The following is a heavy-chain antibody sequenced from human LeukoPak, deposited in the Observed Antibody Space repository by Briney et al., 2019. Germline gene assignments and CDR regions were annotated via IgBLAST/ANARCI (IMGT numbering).Heavy chain of an antibody. J-gene: IGHJ5*02. Sequence: GGSLRLSCAASGFTFSSYAMSWVRQAPGKGLEWVSAISGSGGSTYYADSVKGRFTISRDNPDNVVYLQMNSLRAEDTAVYYCARVAVAGPTGWFDPWGQGTLVTVSS. D-gene: IGHD6-13*01. V-gene: IGHV3-23*01. CDR1: GFTFSSYA. CDR3: ARVAVAGPTGWFDP. CDR2: ISGSGGST.